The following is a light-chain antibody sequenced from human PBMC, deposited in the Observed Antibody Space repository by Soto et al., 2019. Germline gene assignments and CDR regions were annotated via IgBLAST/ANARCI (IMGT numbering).Light chain of an antibody. CDR1: TSNIGTFY. J-gene: IGLJ1*01. Sequence: QSVLTQPPSASSTPGQTVTISCSGSTSNIGTFYVYWYQHLPGTAPKLLIYLGDQRASGVSDRFSGSKSGTSASLSINGLRSDDEADYYCAALDDNLNAYVFGSGTKLTVL. CDR3: AALDDNLNAYV. CDR2: LGD. V-gene: IGLV1-47*02.